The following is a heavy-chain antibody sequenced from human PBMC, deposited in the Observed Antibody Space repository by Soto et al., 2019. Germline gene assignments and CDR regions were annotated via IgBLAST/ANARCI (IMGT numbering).Heavy chain of an antibody. J-gene: IGHJ2*01. CDR3: ARMSYYYDKWYFDL. D-gene: IGHD3-22*01. CDR2: MYYSGST. V-gene: IGHV4-39*01. CDR1: GRSIRSTIYY. Sequence: SDPLSLPCTVSGRSIRSTIYYWGWILQPPGKGLEWIGTMYYSGSTSYNPSLKSRVTMSVDTSKNQFSLNLSSVTAADTAIYYCARMSYYYDKWYFDLWGRGTLVTVSS.